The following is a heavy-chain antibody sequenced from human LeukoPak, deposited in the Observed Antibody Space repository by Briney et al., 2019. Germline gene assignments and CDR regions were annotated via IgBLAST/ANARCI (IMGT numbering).Heavy chain of an antibody. Sequence: PGGSLRLSCAATGFTFNDYYMTWIRQAPGKGLEWVSYISSRGSYTIYADSVRGRFSVSSDNAKKSLYLQMNSLRAEDTAVYYCARVGIEVSAHPEVGMLLWIWGQGTMVTVSS. CDR3: ARVGIEVSAHPEVGMLLWI. V-gene: IGHV3-11*06. D-gene: IGHD3-22*01. CDR1: GFTFNDYY. CDR2: ISSRGSYT. J-gene: IGHJ3*02.